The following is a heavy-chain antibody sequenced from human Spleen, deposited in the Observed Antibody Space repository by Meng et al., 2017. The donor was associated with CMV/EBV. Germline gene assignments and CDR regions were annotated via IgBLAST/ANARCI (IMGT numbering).Heavy chain of an antibody. CDR1: GYTFSDYV. D-gene: IGHD6-19*01. J-gene: IGHJ4*02. CDR2: ISAYSTYI. V-gene: IGHV3-21*06. Sequence: GGSLRLSCAASGYTFSDYVMHWVRQAPGKGLEWVSSISAYSTYIFYADSVKGRFTISRDNSKNSLNLQMNSLGADDTAVYYCAREGQWTVAGALDFWGPGTLVTVSS. CDR3: AREGQWTVAGALDF.